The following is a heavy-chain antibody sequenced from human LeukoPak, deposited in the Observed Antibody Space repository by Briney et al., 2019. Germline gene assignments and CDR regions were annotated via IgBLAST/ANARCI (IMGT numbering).Heavy chain of an antibody. V-gene: IGHV3-23*01. Sequence: GGSLRLSCAASGFTFSNYAMAWFRQAPGKEPEWVSVITGGGGDTYHIDSVKGRFTISRDNSKNTLYLQMNSLRAEDTAVYFCAKGTLGHCNGASCYPLDYWGQGTLVTVSS. CDR1: GFTFSNYA. CDR2: ITGGGGDT. J-gene: IGHJ4*02. CDR3: AKGTLGHCNGASCYPLDY. D-gene: IGHD2-15*01.